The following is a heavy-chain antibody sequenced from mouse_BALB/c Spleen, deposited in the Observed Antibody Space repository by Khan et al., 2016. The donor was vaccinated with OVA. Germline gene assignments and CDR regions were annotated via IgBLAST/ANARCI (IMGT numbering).Heavy chain of an antibody. D-gene: IGHD2-2*01. CDR3: ARRDKYGYDPSGFAY. CDR1: GYTFTSYW. J-gene: IGHJ3*01. CDR2: INPSDSES. Sequence: QVQLQQPGAELVRPGASVKLSCKASGYTFTSYWMNWVRQRPRQGLEWIGKINPSDSESHYNQMFKGKATLTVDKSSGTAYMQLSSLTSEDSAVYYCARRDKYGYDPSGFAYWGQGTLVTVSA. V-gene: IGHV1-52*01.